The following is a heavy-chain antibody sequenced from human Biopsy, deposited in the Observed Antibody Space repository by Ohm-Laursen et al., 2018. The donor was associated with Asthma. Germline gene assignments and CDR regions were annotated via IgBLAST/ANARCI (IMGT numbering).Heavy chain of an antibody. J-gene: IGHJ4*02. CDR3: ASQSSGPDFWSGYYYFDY. V-gene: IGHV3-30*03. Sequence: SLRLSCSVSGFTFSSYGMYWVRQAPGKGLEWVAVISYDGSNKYYADSVKGRFTVSRDNSKNTLYLQMNSLRAEDTAVYYCASQSSGPDFWSGYYYFDYWGQGTLVTVSS. D-gene: IGHD3-3*01. CDR2: ISYDGSNK. CDR1: GFTFSSYG.